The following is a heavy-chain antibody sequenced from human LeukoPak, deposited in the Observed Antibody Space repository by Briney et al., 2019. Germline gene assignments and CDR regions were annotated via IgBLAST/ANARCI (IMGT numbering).Heavy chain of an antibody. D-gene: IGHD4-17*01. CDR2: ISGSGGST. CDR3: AKAETTVTTPNDY. J-gene: IGHJ4*02. Sequence: GGSLRLSCAASGFTFSSYAMSWVRQAPGKGLEWVSAISGSGGSTYYAGSVKGRFTISRDNSKNTLYLQMSSLRAEDTAVYYCAKAETTVTTPNDYWGQGTLVTVSS. V-gene: IGHV3-23*01. CDR1: GFTFSSYA.